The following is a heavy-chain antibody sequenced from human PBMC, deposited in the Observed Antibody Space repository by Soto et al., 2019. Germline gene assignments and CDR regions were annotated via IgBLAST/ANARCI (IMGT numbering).Heavy chain of an antibody. D-gene: IGHD3-22*01. CDR1: GYTFTSYY. Sequence: QVQLVQSGAEVKKPGASVKVSCKASGYTFTSYYMHWVRQAPGQGLEWMGIINPSGGSTSYAQKFQGRVTMTRDTSTSTVYMELSSLRSEDTAVYYCARDLSKPKEAYYYDSSGYWISGFDYWGQGTLVTVSS. V-gene: IGHV1-46*01. CDR2: INPSGGST. J-gene: IGHJ4*02. CDR3: ARDLSKPKEAYYYDSSGYWISGFDY.